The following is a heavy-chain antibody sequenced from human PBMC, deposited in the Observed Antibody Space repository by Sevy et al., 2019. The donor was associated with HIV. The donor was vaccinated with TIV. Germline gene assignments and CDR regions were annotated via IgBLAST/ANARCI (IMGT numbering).Heavy chain of an antibody. CDR3: ARGHIAAAGNDY. V-gene: IGHV4-34*01. D-gene: IGHD6-13*01. CDR1: GGSFSGYY. Sequence: SETLSLTCAVYGGSFSGYYWSWIRQPPGEGLEWIGEINHSGSTNYNPSLKSRVTISVDTSKNQFSLKLSSVTAADTAVYYCARGHIAAAGNDYWGQGTLVTVSS. CDR2: INHSGST. J-gene: IGHJ4*02.